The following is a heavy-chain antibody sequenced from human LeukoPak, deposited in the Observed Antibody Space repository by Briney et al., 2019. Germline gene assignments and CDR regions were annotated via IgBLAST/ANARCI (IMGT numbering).Heavy chain of an antibody. V-gene: IGHV1-24*01. Sequence: ASVKVSCKVSGYTLTELSMHWVRQAPGKGLEWMGGFDPEDGETIYAQKFQGRVTMTEDTSTDTAYMELSSLRSEDTAVYYCATVRHVWGSYRYEDFDYWGQGTLVTVSS. J-gene: IGHJ4*02. CDR1: GYTLTELS. D-gene: IGHD3-16*02. CDR2: FDPEDGET. CDR3: ATVRHVWGSYRYEDFDY.